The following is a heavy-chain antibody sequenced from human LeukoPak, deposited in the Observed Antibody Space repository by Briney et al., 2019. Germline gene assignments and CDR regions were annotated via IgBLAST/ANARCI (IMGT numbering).Heavy chain of an antibody. D-gene: IGHD6-19*01. CDR1: GGSISSYY. Sequence: PSETLSLTCTVSGGSISSYYWSWIRQPPGKGLEWIGSIYYSGGTYYNPSLKSRVTISVDTSKNQFSLKLSSATAADTAVYYCARVAVAAREYFDYWGQGTLVTVSS. CDR2: IYYSGGT. J-gene: IGHJ4*02. V-gene: IGHV4-59*01. CDR3: ARVAVAAREYFDY.